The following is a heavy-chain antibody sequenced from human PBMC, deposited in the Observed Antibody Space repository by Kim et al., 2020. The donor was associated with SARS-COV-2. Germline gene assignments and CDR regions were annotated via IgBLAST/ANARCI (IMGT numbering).Heavy chain of an antibody. Sequence: ASVKVSCKASGYTFTSYAMHWVRQAPGQRLEWMGWINAGNGNTKYSQKFQGRVTITRDTSASTAYMELSSLRSEDTAVYYCARSGTELSFFYYYYYGMDVWGQGTTVTVSS. CDR2: INAGNGNT. CDR1: GYTFTSYA. J-gene: IGHJ6*02. D-gene: IGHD3-16*02. V-gene: IGHV1-3*01. CDR3: ARSGTELSFFYYYYYGMDV.